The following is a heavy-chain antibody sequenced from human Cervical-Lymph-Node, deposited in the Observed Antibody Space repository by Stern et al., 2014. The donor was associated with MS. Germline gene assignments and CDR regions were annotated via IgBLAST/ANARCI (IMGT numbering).Heavy chain of an antibody. D-gene: IGHD6-6*01. CDR3: ARGGIGSSRLYYHFYGMDV. Sequence: QVQLVQSGAEVKKPGSSGKVSCKASGGTFNSYVISWVRQAPGQGLEWMGGFVTPFSTTHYAQKLQGRVTITADESRSTTYMELTSLRSDDTAVYYCARGGIGSSRLYYHFYGMDVWGQGTTVTVSS. V-gene: IGHV1-69*01. CDR1: GGTFNSYV. CDR2: FVTPFSTT. J-gene: IGHJ6*02.